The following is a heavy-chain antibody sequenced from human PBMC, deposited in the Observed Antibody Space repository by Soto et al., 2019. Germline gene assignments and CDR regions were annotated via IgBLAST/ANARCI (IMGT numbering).Heavy chain of an antibody. CDR3: AASGTIFGVVNDYFDY. J-gene: IGHJ4*02. Sequence: ASVKVSCKASGYTFTSYGISWVRQAPGQGLEWMGWISAYNGNTNYAQKLQGRVTMTTDTSTSTAYMELRSLRSDDTAVYYCAASGTIFGVVNDYFDYWGQGTLVTSPQ. CDR1: GYTFTSYG. CDR2: ISAYNGNT. D-gene: IGHD3-3*01. V-gene: IGHV1-18*01.